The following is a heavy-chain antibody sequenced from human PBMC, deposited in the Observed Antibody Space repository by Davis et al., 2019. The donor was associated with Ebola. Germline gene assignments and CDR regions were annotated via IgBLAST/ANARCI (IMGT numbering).Heavy chain of an antibody. CDR1: GFTVSSNY. V-gene: IGHV3-53*01. J-gene: IGHJ6*04. D-gene: IGHD3-9*01. CDR3: AGQRGYYDILTGNYYYGMGV. CDR2: IYSGGST. Sequence: PGGSLRLSCAASGFTVSSNYMSWVRQAPGKGLEWVSVIYSGGSTYYADSVKGRFTISRDNSKNTLYLQMNSLRAEDTAVYYCAGQRGYYDILTGNYYYGMGVWGKGTTVTVSS.